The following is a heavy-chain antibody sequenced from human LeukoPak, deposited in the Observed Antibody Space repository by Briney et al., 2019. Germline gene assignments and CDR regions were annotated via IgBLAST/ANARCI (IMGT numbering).Heavy chain of an antibody. J-gene: IGHJ4*02. V-gene: IGHV3-30-3*01. CDR3: ARDRSITMVRGVYNPHFDY. CDR1: GFTFSSYA. Sequence: GGSLRLSCAASGFTFSSYAMHWVRQAPGKGLEWVAVISYDGSNKYYADSVKGRFTISRDNSKNTLYLQMNSLRAEDTAVYYCARDRSITMVRGVYNPHFDYWGQGTLVTASS. CDR2: ISYDGSNK. D-gene: IGHD3-10*01.